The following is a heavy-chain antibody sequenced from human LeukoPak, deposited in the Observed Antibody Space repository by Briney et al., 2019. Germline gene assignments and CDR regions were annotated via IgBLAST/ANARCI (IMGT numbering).Heavy chain of an antibody. D-gene: IGHD1-20*01. V-gene: IGHV4-34*01. J-gene: IGHJ4*02. Sequence: SETLSLTCTVYGGSFNGYYWSWIRQPPGKGLEWIGEINHTGGTNYNPSLKSRVTISVDTSKKQFSLNLSSVTAADTAVYYCARGFNFDRRGYFDYWGQGSLITVSS. CDR1: GGSFNGYY. CDR2: INHTGGT. CDR3: ARGFNFDRRGYFDY.